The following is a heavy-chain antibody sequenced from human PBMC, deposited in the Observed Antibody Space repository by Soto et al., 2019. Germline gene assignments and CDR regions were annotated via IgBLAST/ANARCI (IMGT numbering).Heavy chain of an antibody. CDR2: ISSHTGNT. Sequence: QVEVVQSGPEVKKPGASVKVSCKASGYNFNACGISWVRQAPGQGLEWMGWISSHTGNTNYAQNLQGRVTMTTDTSTTTVYMELRSLTSDETAVYYCARDCGTAVTAHYLDFWGQGSLVTVSS. J-gene: IGHJ4*02. D-gene: IGHD2-21*02. CDR3: ARDCGTAVTAHYLDF. CDR1: GYNFNACG. V-gene: IGHV1-18*01.